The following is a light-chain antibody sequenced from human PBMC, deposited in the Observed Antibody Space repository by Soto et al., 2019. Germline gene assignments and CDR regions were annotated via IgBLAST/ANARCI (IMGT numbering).Light chain of an antibody. V-gene: IGKV3-11*01. CDR3: QQYRPSPAIS. J-gene: IGKJ5*01. Sequence: EIVLTQSPATLSLSPGDRATLSCRASKSVGKYLAWYQQKPGQLPRLLIYDVSNRATGIPARFSGTGSGTDFTLTISTLEPEDFALYFCQQYRPSPAISFGQGTRLEIK. CDR1: KSVGKY. CDR2: DVS.